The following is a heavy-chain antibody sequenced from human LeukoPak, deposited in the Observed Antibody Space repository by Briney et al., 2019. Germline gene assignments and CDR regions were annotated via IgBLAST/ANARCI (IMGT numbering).Heavy chain of an antibody. V-gene: IGHV4-59*12. D-gene: IGHD6-19*01. Sequence: SETLSLTCTVSGGSISSYYWSWIRQPPGKGLEWIGYIYNSGSTNYNPSLKSRVTISVDTSKNQFSLKLSSVTAADTAVYYCARVLEGSSGQHWYFDLWGRGTLVTVSS. CDR3: ARVLEGSSGQHWYFDL. CDR1: GGSISSYY. J-gene: IGHJ2*01. CDR2: IYNSGST.